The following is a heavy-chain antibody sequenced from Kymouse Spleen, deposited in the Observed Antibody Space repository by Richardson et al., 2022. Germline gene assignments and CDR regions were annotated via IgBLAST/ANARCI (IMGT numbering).Heavy chain of an antibody. CDR1: GFTFSSYG. CDR2: IWYDGSNK. Sequence: QVQLVESGGGVVQPGRSLRLSCAASGFTFSSYGMHWVRQAPGKGLEWVAVIWYDGSNKYYADSVKGRFTISRDNSKNTLYLQMNSLRAEDTAVYYCARGDSGYPFEYYFDYWGQGTLVTVSS. V-gene: IGHV3-33*01. J-gene: IGHJ4*02. CDR3: ARGDSGYPFEYYFDY. D-gene: IGHD5-12*01.